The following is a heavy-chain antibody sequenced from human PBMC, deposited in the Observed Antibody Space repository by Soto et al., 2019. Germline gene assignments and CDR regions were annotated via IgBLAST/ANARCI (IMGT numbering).Heavy chain of an antibody. CDR1: GFTFGSYA. D-gene: IGHD6-13*01. J-gene: IGHJ6*02. CDR2: ISGSGGST. CDR3: AKGGGSSWPYYYYGMDV. Sequence: PGGSLRLSCAASGFTFGSYAMSWVRQAPGKGLEWVSAISGSGGSTYYADSVKGRFTISRDNSKNTLYLQMDSLRAEDTAVYYCAKGGGSSWPYYYYGMDVWGQGTTVTVSS. V-gene: IGHV3-23*01.